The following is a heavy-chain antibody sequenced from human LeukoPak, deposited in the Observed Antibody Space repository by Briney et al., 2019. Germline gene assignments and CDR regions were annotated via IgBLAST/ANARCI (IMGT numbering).Heavy chain of an antibody. CDR3: ASGPGYSSGALDY. D-gene: IGHD6-19*01. CDR1: GCTFTSCY. Sequence: GASVKVSCKASGCTFTSCYMHWVRQAPGQGLEWIGVINPSGGSTSYAQKFQGRVTMTRDTSTSTVYMQLSSLRSEDTAVYYCASGPGYSSGALDYSGQGTLVTVSS. V-gene: IGHV1-46*01. J-gene: IGHJ4*02. CDR2: INPSGGST.